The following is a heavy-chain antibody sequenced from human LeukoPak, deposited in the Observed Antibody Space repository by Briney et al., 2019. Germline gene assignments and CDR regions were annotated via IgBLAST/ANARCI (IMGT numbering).Heavy chain of an antibody. D-gene: IGHD2-8*01. CDR1: GGTLSSYA. V-gene: IGHV1-69*06. CDR3: ARDFKMGFDY. J-gene: IGHJ4*02. CDR2: IIPIFGTA. Sequence: SVKLSFKASGGTLSSYAISWVRQAPGQGLEWMGGIIPIFGTANYAQKFQGRVTITADKSTSTAYMELSSLRSEDTAVYYCARDFKMGFDYWGQGTLVTVSS.